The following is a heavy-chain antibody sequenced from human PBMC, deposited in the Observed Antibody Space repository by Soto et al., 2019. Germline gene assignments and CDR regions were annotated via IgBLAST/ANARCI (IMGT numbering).Heavy chain of an antibody. J-gene: IGHJ4*02. D-gene: IGHD3-22*01. V-gene: IGHV4-39*01. CDR2: IYYSGST. CDR1: GGSISSSSYY. Sequence: QLQLQESGPGLVKPSETLSLTCTVSGGSISSSSYYWGWIRQPPGKGLEWIGSIYYSGSTYYNPSLKSRVTISVETSKNQFSLKLSSVTAADTAVYYCAAIVVVINPLFTSYFDYWGQGTLVTVSS. CDR3: AAIVVVINPLFTSYFDY.